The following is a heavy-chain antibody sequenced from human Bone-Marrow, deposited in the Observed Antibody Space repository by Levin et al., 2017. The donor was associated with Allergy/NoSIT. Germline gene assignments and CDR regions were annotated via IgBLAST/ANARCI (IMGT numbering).Heavy chain of an antibody. CDR3: ARDPPPTVAVSGQRYFDL. J-gene: IGHJ2*01. V-gene: IGHV3-11*01. Sequence: GGSLRLSCAASGFTFSDYYMSWIRQAPGKGLEWVSYISSSGSTIYYADSVKGRFTISRDNAKNSLYLQMNSLRAEDTAVYYCARDPPPTVAVSGQRYFDLWGRGTLVTVSS. D-gene: IGHD6-19*01. CDR1: GFTFSDYY. CDR2: ISSSGSTI.